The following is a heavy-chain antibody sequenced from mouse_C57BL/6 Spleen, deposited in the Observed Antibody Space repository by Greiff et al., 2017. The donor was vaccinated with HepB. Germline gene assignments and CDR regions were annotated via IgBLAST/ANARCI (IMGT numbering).Heavy chain of an antibody. CDR1: GYTFTDYN. D-gene: IGHD2-5*01. J-gene: IGHJ4*01. Sequence: VQLQQSGPELVKPGASVKIPCKASGYTFTDYNMDWVKQSHGKSLEWIGDINPNNGGTIYNQKFKGKATLTVDKSSSTAYMELRSLTSEDTAVYYCARSIVTTRYYAMDYWGQGTSVTVSS. V-gene: IGHV1-18*01. CDR2: INPNNGGT. CDR3: ARSIVTTRYYAMDY.